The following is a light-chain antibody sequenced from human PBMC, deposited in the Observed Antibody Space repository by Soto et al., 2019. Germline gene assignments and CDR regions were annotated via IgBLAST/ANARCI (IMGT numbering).Light chain of an antibody. Sequence: YELTQPPSVSVAPGQTARITCGGNDIGSKTVHWYQQKPGQAPVMVVYDDSARPSGIPERFSGSNSGNTATLTISRVEAGDEADFYCQVWDSTSDLLYVFGTGTRSPS. CDR1: DIGSKT. V-gene: IGLV3-21*02. J-gene: IGLJ1*01. CDR2: DDS. CDR3: QVWDSTSDLLYV.